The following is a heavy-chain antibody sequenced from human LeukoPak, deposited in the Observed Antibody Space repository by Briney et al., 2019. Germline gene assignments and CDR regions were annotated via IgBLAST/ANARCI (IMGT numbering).Heavy chain of an antibody. V-gene: IGHV4-38-2*01. Sequence: SETLSLTCAVSGYSISSGYYWGWIRQPPGKGLEWIGSISPSGSTLYNPSLKSRVTISVDTSKNQFSLKLRSVTAADTAVYYCALSPLGAAGTWCGLFDYWGQGTLVTVSS. CDR1: GYSISSGYY. CDR3: ALSPLGAAGTWCGLFDY. J-gene: IGHJ4*02. D-gene: IGHD6-13*01. CDR2: ISPSGST.